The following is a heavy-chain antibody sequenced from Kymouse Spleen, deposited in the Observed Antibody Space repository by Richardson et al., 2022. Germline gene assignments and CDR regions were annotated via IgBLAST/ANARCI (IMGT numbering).Heavy chain of an antibody. CDR2: ISSSSSYI. V-gene: IGHV3-21*03. Sequence: EVQLVESGGGLVKPGGSLRLSCAASGFTFSSYSMNWVRQAPGKGLEWVSSISSSSSYIYYADSVKGRFTISRDNAKNSLYLQMNSLRAEDTAVYYCARDQGIAAATRYYYYGMDVWGQGTTVTVSS. D-gene: IGHD6-13*01. J-gene: IGHJ6*02. CDR1: GFTFSSYS. CDR3: ARDQGIAAATRYYYYGMDV.